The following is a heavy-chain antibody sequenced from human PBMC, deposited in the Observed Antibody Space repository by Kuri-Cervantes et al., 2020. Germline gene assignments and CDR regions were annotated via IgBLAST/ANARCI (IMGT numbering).Heavy chain of an antibody. Sequence: GGSLRLSCAASGFTFSSYAVHWVRQAPGKGLEWVAVISYDGSNKYYADSVKGRFTISRDNSKNTLYLQMNSLRAEDTAVYYCARFYGDYVKPKIDYWGQGTLVTVSS. D-gene: IGHD4-17*01. CDR1: GFTFSSYA. CDR2: ISYDGSNK. J-gene: IGHJ4*02. CDR3: ARFYGDYVKPKIDY. V-gene: IGHV3-30-3*01.